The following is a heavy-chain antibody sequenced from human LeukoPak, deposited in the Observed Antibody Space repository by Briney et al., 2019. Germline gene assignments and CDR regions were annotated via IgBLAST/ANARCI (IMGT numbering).Heavy chain of an antibody. Sequence: GGSLRLSCAASGFTFSGSAMHWVRQASGKGLEWVGRIRSKANSYATVYAASVKGRFTISRDDSKNTAYLQMNSLKTEDTAVYYCSQTGTTDSYFYYGLDVWGQGTTATVSS. CDR1: GFTFSGSA. V-gene: IGHV3-73*01. D-gene: IGHD1-7*01. CDR3: SQTGTTDSYFYYGLDV. CDR2: IRSKANSYAT. J-gene: IGHJ6*02.